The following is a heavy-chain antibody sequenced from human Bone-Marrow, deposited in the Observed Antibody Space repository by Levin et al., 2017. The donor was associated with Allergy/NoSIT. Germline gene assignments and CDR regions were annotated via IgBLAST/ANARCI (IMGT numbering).Heavy chain of an antibody. Sequence: GSLRLSCTVFGDSISNYYWSWIRQPPGKGLEWIGYISYRRSTNYNPSLKSRVTISIDTSQNQFSLKLTSMTAADTAVYYCARITGRITLVRGVLRDNWFDPWGQGTLVTVSS. V-gene: IGHV4-59*01. D-gene: IGHD3-10*01. J-gene: IGHJ5*02. CDR1: GDSISNYY. CDR3: ARITGRITLVRGVLRDNWFDP. CDR2: ISYRRST.